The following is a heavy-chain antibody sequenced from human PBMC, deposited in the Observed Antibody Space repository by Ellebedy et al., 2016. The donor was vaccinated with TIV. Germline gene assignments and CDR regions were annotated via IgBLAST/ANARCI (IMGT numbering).Heavy chain of an antibody. V-gene: IGHV1-69*13. CDR2: IIPIFGTA. Sequence: SVKVSCXASGGTFSSYAISWVRQAPGQGLEWMGGIIPIFGTANYAQKFQGRVTITADESTSTAYMELSSLRSEDTAVYYCARDRATVTGADYMDVWGKGTTVTVSS. J-gene: IGHJ6*03. D-gene: IGHD4-11*01. CDR3: ARDRATVTGADYMDV. CDR1: GGTFSSYA.